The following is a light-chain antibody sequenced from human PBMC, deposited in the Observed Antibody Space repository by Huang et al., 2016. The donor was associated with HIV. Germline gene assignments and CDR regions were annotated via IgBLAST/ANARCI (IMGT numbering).Light chain of an antibody. CDR2: GAS. CDR1: QSVSHY. CDR3: QESDTWPRLT. J-gene: IGKJ4*01. Sequence: IVLTQTPASLSLSAVERATLSCRASQSVSHYLAWYQHKPGQSPRLLIYGASRRATDIPARFNGSGSGTDFTLTISSLEAEDSALYYCQESDTWPRLTLGGGTKVEIK. V-gene: IGKV3-11*01.